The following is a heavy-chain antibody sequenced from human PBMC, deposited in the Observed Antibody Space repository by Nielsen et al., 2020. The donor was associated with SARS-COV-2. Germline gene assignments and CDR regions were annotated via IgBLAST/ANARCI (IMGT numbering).Heavy chain of an antibody. Sequence: SLKISCLASGFTFSNYAMTWVRQAPGKGLEWVSVISGTGSDTDDADSVKGRFSISRDNSKNTLYLQMNSLRADDTAVYYCAKLKSGYPNYFDYWGQGTLVTVSS. V-gene: IGHV3-23*01. D-gene: IGHD5-12*01. CDR2: ISGTGSDT. J-gene: IGHJ4*02. CDR1: GFTFSNYA. CDR3: AKLKSGYPNYFDY.